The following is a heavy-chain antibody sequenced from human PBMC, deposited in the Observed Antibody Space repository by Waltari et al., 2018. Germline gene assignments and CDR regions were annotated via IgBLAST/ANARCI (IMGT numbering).Heavy chain of an antibody. Sequence: QVQLQESGPGLVKPSETLSLTCAVSGYSISSGYYWGWIRQPPGKGLEWIGSIYHSGSNYYNPSLKSRVTISVDTSKNQFSLKLSSVTAADTAVYYCARFKGSVAGRYVDYWGQGTLVTVSS. D-gene: IGHD6-19*01. CDR2: IYHSGSN. V-gene: IGHV4-38-2*01. J-gene: IGHJ4*02. CDR1: GYSISSGYY. CDR3: ARFKGSVAGRYVDY.